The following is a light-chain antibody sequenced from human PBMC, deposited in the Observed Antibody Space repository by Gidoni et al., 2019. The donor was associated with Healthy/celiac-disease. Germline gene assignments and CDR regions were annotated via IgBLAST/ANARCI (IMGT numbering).Light chain of an antibody. Sequence: DIQMTQSPSTLSASLGDRVTITCRASPIISSWLSWYQQKPGKAPKLLIYKASSLESGVPSRFGGSGSGTDFTLTISSLQPDDFATYYCQQYNSYPWTFGRGTKVEIK. CDR2: KAS. CDR3: QQYNSYPWT. CDR1: PIISSW. J-gene: IGKJ1*01. V-gene: IGKV1-5*03.